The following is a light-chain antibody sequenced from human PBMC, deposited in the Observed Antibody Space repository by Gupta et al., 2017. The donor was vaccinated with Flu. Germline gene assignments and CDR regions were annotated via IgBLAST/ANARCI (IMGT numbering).Light chain of an antibody. CDR3: QQYNPLWT. Sequence: SPATLSVSRGERGTRSCRDSQSVSTNIAWYQHKPGQAPRLLIYGASTMSTGTPGRFSCSGSGKEFTLTISRRQSEDVGVYYWQQYNPLWTFGQGTKV. CDR1: QSVSTN. V-gene: IGKV3-15*01. J-gene: IGKJ1*01. CDR2: GAS.